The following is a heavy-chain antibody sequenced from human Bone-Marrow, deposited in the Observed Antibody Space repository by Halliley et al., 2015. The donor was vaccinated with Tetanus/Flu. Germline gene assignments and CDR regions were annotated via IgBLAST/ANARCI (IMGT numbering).Heavy chain of an antibody. J-gene: IGHJ4*02. V-gene: IGHV3-66*01. D-gene: IGHD3-10*01. CDR3: STYGSGSYYDEAY. CDR2: IYSGGNT. Sequence: LEWVSFIYSGGNTYYAESVKAKYTISRDNSKNTLYLQMNSRRAEDTDVYFCSTYGSGSYYDEAYWGQGSLVTVSS.